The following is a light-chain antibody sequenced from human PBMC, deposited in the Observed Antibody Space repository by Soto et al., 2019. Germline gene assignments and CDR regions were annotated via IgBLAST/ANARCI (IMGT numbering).Light chain of an antibody. V-gene: IGKV1-27*01. CDR2: AAS. Sequence: DIEISRSPSSLSSSVGAQVTITCRASQSISIYLNWYQQKPGKAPKLLIYAASSLQSGVPSRFSGSGSGTDFTLTISSLQPEDVATYYCQKCGVAPFTFGGGAKVDI. CDR1: QSISIY. J-gene: IGKJ4*01. CDR3: QKCGVAPFT.